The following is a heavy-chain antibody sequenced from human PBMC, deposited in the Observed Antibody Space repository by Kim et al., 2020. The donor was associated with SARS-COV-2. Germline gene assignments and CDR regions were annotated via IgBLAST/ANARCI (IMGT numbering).Heavy chain of an antibody. CDR2: IYGGGTI. J-gene: IGHJ2*01. CDR3: ARDIKFDGFAFFDL. V-gene: IGHV3-66*01. CDR1: GITLTNNH. D-gene: IGHD3-10*01. Sequence: GGSLRLSCAASGITLTNNHMNWVRQAPGKGLEWVSVIYGGGTIDYADSVKDRFNISRDTSKNTVYLEMNSLRAEDTAVYYCARDIKFDGFAFFDLWGRGTLVSVSS.